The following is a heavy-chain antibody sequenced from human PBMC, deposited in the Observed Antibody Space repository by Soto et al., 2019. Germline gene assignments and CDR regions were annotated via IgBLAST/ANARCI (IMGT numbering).Heavy chain of an antibody. CDR3: EKDLRSKTSTSFDY. V-gene: IGHV3-23*01. CDR1: GFTFSSYA. J-gene: IGHJ4*02. Sequence: GGSLRLSCAASGFTFSSYAMSWVRQAPGKGLEWVSAISGSGGSTYYADSVKGRFTISRDNSKNTLYLQKNSLRADDTAVYYCEKDLRSKTSTSFDYWGQGTLVTVSS. CDR2: ISGSGGST. D-gene: IGHD6-6*01.